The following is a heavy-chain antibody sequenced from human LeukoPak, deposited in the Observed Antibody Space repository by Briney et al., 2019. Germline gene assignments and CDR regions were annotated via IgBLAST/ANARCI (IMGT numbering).Heavy chain of an antibody. CDR1: GYTFTSYG. CDR2: IIPIFGTA. J-gene: IGHJ6*02. V-gene: IGHV1-69*13. CDR3: ARDGIAVAGTTYYYYYGMDV. D-gene: IGHD6-19*01. Sequence: SVKVSCKASGYTFTSYGISWVRQAPGQGLEWMGGIIPIFGTANYAQKFQGRVTITADESTSTAYMELSSLRSEDTAVYYCARDGIAVAGTTYYYYYGMDVWGQGTTVTVSS.